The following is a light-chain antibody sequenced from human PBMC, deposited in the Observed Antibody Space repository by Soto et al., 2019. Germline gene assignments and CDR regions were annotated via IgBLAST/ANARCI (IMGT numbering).Light chain of an antibody. Sequence: SVLTQPPSASETTGQTVSFSCSGSNSNIASNTVNWYQHLPGTAPKHLIYYNNQRPSGVPDRFSGSKSGTSASLAISGLQSEDESDYYCAAWDDTLKRYVFGTGTKVTVL. J-gene: IGLJ1*01. CDR3: AAWDDTLKRYV. CDR2: YNN. CDR1: NSNIASNT. V-gene: IGLV1-44*01.